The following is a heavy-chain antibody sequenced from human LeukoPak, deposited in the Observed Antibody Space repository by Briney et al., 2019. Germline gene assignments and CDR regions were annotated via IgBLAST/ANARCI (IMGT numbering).Heavy chain of an antibody. CDR1: GYTFTGYY. D-gene: IGHD1-7*01. V-gene: IGHV1-2*02. Sequence: ASVKVSCKASGYTFTGYYMHWMRQAPGQGLEWMGWINPYSGGTNYAQNFQGRVTMTRDTSISTVYMELTRLRSDDTAVYYCARGQLELDYWGQGTLVTVSS. J-gene: IGHJ4*02. CDR3: ARGQLELDY. CDR2: INPYSGGT.